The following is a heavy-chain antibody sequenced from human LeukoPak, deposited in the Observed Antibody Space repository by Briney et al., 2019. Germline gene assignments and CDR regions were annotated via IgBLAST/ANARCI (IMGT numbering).Heavy chain of an antibody. Sequence: ASVKVSCTASGYTFTSYDINWVRQATGQGLEWMGWMNPNSGNTGCAQKFQGRVTMTRNTSISTAYMELSSLRSEDTAVYYCATDSMNWFDPWGQGTLVTVSS. D-gene: IGHD3-3*02. V-gene: IGHV1-8*01. CDR3: ATDSMNWFDP. J-gene: IGHJ5*02. CDR1: GYTFTSYD. CDR2: MNPNSGNT.